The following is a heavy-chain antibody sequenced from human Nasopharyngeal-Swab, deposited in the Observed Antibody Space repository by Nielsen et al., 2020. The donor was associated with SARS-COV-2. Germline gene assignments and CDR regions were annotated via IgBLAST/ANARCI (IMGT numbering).Heavy chain of an antibody. CDR1: GGSFSGYY. Sequence: SETLSLTCAVYGGSFSGYYWSWIRQPPGKWLEWIGEINHSGSTNYNPSLKSRVTISVDTSKNQFSLKLSSVTAADTAVYYCAREWYSSGWYGVWGQGTLVTVSS. V-gene: IGHV4-34*01. CDR2: INHSGST. D-gene: IGHD6-19*01. J-gene: IGHJ4*02. CDR3: AREWYSSGWYGV.